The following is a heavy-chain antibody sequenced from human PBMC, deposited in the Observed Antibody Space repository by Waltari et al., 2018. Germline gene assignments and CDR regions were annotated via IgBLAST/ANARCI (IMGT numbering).Heavy chain of an antibody. V-gene: IGHV4-39*01. J-gene: IGHJ4*02. CDR1: GDSISSSSYY. D-gene: IGHD2-15*01. Sequence: QLQLQESGPGLVKASETLSLTCTVSGDSISSSSYYWGWVRQPPGKGLEWIGNMYYSGGTYYNPSLKCRVTISGDTSKSQFSLKLSSVTAADTSMYYCVRHARTTSGGKHFDHWGQGMLVTVSP. CDR3: VRHARTTSGGKHFDH. CDR2: MYYSGGT.